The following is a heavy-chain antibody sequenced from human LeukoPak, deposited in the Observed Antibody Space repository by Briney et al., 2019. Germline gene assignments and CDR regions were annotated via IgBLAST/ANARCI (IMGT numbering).Heavy chain of an antibody. D-gene: IGHD3-22*01. CDR1: GFTFSSYS. J-gene: IGHJ3*02. Sequence: GGSLRLSCAASGFTFSSYSMNWVRQAPGKGLEWVSGISWNSGSIGYADSVKGRFTISRDNAKNSLYLQMNSLRAEDMALYYCAKDIKNYYYDSSGYRLSALDIWGQGTMVTVSS. V-gene: IGHV3-9*03. CDR2: ISWNSGSI. CDR3: AKDIKNYYYDSSGYRLSALDI.